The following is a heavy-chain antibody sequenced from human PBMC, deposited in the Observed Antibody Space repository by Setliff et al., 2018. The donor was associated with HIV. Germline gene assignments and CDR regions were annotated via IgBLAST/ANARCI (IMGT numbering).Heavy chain of an antibody. V-gene: IGHV3-30*18. J-gene: IGHJ4*02. CDR2: ISYDGSNL. CDR1: GFTFNNYA. Sequence: PGGSLRLSCIGSGFTFNNYAMHWVRQAPGKGLEWVSTISYDGSNLYSADSVKGRFIISRDNSKNTLYLHMNSLRTEDTAIYYCAKDDYNSHLDHWGQGTLVTVSS. CDR3: AKDDYNSHLDH. D-gene: IGHD4-4*01.